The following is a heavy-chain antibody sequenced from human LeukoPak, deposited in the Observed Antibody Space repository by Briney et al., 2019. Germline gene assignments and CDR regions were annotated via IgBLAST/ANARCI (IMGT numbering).Heavy chain of an antibody. CDR3: ARRGITGTSIDY. J-gene: IGHJ4*02. CDR2: IGGSGDNT. V-gene: IGHV3-23*01. D-gene: IGHD1-7*01. CDR1: GFTFSRYT. Sequence: GGSLRLSCAASGFTFSRYTMSWVRQAPGKGLEWVSAIGGSGDNTYYADSVKGRFTISRDNSKNTLYLQTNSLRAEDTAVYYCARRGITGTSIDYWGQGTLVTVSS.